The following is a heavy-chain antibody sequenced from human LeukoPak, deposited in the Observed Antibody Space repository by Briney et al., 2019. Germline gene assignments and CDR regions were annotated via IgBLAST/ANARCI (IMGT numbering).Heavy chain of an antibody. Sequence: GGSLRLSCAASGFTFSNYWMSWVRQAPGKGLEWVANIKKDGSEKDYVDSVKGRFTISRDNAKKSLYLHMNSLRAEDTAVYYCERDGGYCSGSSCFGDAFDVWGQGTRVTVSS. CDR1: GFTFSNYW. J-gene: IGHJ3*01. V-gene: IGHV3-7*01. CDR3: ERDGGYCSGSSCFGDAFDV. D-gene: IGHD2-15*01. CDR2: IKKDGSEK.